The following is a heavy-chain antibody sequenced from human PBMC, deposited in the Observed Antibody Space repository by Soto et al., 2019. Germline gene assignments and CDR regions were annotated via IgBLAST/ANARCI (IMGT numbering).Heavy chain of an antibody. Sequence: ESGGGLVPPGASARLSCLTSGFIFDNYAMSWVCQSPGRRLEWVAAISGSGHATYYTQSVQGRFIISRDKSKKTVFLQMNNLRAEDTAVYYCAKGRYFDSSGGCANYWGLGTLVTVSS. CDR1: GFIFDNYA. CDR2: ISGSGHAT. V-gene: IGHV3-23*01. J-gene: IGHJ4*02. CDR3: AKGRYFDSSGGCANY. D-gene: IGHD3-22*01.